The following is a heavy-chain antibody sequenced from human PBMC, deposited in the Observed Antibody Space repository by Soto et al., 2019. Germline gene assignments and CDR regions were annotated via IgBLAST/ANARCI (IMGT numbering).Heavy chain of an antibody. CDR2: IYYTGST. CDR3: ARDQEVNYADYGGTDDYYGMDV. CDR1: GGSIRGGGYY. V-gene: IGHV4-31*03. D-gene: IGHD4-17*01. Sequence: SETLSLTCTVSGGSIRGGGYYWSWIRQRPGKGLEWIGYIYYTGSTYYNPSLKSRVTISIDTSENQFSLKLSSVTAADTAVYYCARDQEVNYADYGGTDDYYGMDVWGQGTTVTVSS. J-gene: IGHJ6*02.